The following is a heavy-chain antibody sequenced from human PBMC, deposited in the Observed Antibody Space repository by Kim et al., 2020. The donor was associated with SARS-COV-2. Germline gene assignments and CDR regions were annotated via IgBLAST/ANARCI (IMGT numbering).Heavy chain of an antibody. D-gene: IGHD2-2*01. J-gene: IGHJ6*02. CDR3: ARDMYSSTSNFGLDV. V-gene: IGHV3-48*03. Sequence: DSVKSRFTGSRDNARNSLYLQMDSLTVEDTGVYYCARDMYSSTSNFGLDVWGQGTTVIVSS.